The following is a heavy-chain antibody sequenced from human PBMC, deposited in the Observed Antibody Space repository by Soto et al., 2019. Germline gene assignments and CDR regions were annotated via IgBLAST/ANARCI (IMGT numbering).Heavy chain of an antibody. CDR2: VSSDGTDE. D-gene: IGHD1-26*01. CDR1: GFTFSSYA. Sequence: PAGSLRLSCAASGFTFSSYAMHWVRQAPGKGLEWVAVVSSDGTDEYSADSVKGRFTISRDNSKNRLYLQMDSLGDEDTAVYYCAKGNGGSKGSFYYYGVDVWGQGTTVTVSS. V-gene: IGHV3-30*18. J-gene: IGHJ6*02. CDR3: AKGNGGSKGSFYYYGVDV.